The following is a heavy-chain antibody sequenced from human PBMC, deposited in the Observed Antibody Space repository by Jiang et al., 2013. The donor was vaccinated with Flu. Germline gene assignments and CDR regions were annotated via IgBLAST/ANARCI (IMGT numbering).Heavy chain of an antibody. V-gene: IGHV4-4*02. J-gene: IGHJ5*01. CDR3: ARKYRDTWYDS. CDR1: GGSISSSDW. Sequence: LLKPSETLSLTCVVSGGSISSSDWWTWVRQPPGKGLEWVGQVYHSGTTNYSPSLKSRVTILVDKSKNQFSLKLSSVTAADTAVYFCARKYRDTWYDSWGQGTLVTVSS. D-gene: IGHD5-12*01. CDR2: VYHSGTT.